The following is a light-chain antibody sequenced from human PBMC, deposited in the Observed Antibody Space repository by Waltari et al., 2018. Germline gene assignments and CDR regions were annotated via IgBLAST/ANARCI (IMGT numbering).Light chain of an antibody. CDR2: AAS. Sequence: AIRSTQSPSSCAASTGDRVTITCRASQGISSYLAWYQQKPGKAPKLLIYAASTLQSGVPSRFSGSGSGTDFTLTISCLQSEDFATYYCQQYYSYPLTFGGGTKVEIK. J-gene: IGKJ4*01. V-gene: IGKV1-8*01. CDR3: QQYYSYPLT. CDR1: QGISSY.